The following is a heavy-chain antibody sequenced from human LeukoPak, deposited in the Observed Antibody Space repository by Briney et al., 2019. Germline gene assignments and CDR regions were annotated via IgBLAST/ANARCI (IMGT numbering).Heavy chain of an antibody. V-gene: IGHV3-30-3*01. D-gene: IGHD3-22*01. CDR3: ARAGYYYDSSGYCDY. CDR1: GFTFSSYA. J-gene: IGHJ4*02. CDR2: ISYDGSNK. Sequence: GGSLRLSCAASGFTFSSYAMPWVRQAPGKGLEWVAVISYDGSNKYYADSVKGRFTISRDNSKNTLYLQMNSLRAEGTAVYYCARAGYYYDSSGYCDYWGQGTLVTVSS.